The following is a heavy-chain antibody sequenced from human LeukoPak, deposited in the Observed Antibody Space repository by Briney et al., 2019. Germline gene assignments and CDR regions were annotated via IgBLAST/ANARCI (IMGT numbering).Heavy chain of an antibody. V-gene: IGHV3-21*01. CDR3: ARRSGSYFNFDY. CDR1: GFTFSTYS. CDR2: ISSSSSYI. D-gene: IGHD1-26*01. Sequence: PGGSLRLSCAASGFTFSTYSMNWVRQAPGKGLEWVSSISSSSSYIYYADSVKGRFTISRDNAKNSLSLQMNSLRAEDTALYYCARRSGSYFNFDYWGQGTLVTVSS. J-gene: IGHJ4*02.